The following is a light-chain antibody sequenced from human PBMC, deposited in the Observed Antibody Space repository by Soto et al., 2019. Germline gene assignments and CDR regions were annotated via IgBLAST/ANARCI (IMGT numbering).Light chain of an antibody. CDR1: SSDVGSYNL. CDR3: CSFARGNTYV. CDR2: EGG. Sequence: QPVLTQPASVSGSPGQSIALSCTGTSSDVGSYNLVSWYQQHPGKAPKLMISEGGKRPSGVSTRFSGSKSGNTASLTISGLQAEDEADYYCCSFARGNTYVFGTGTKVTVL. J-gene: IGLJ1*01. V-gene: IGLV2-23*01.